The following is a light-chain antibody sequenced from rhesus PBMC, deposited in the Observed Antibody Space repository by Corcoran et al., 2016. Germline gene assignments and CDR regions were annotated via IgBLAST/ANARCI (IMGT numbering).Light chain of an antibody. CDR1: QSVSSS. J-gene: IGKJ3*01. V-gene: IGKV3-42*03. Sequence: EIVLTQSPATLSLSPGERATLSCRASQSVSSSLAWYQQRPEQAPRLLIYGTSNRATGIPDRFSGSGSGTDFTLTISSLEPEDFAVYYCQQYSNWPFTFGPGTKLDIK. CDR3: QQYSNWPFT. CDR2: GTS.